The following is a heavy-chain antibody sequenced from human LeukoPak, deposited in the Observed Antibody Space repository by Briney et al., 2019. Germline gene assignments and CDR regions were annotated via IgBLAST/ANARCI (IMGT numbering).Heavy chain of an antibody. D-gene: IGHD4-23*01. CDR1: GGTFRSNA. CDR2: ITPIFGTA. V-gene: IGHV1-69*13. CDR3: ARGWLAETAVVTPYNY. J-gene: IGHJ4*02. Sequence: ASVKVSCKASGGTFRSNAISWVRQAPGQGLEWMGGITPIFGTANYAQKFQGRVTITAVESMSTAYMELSSLRSEDTAVYYCARGWLAETAVVTPYNYWGQGTLVTVSS.